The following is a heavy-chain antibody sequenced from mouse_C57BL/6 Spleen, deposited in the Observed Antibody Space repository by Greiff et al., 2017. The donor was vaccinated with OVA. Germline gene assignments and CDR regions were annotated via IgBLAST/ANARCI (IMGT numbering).Heavy chain of an antibody. Sequence: VQLKQSGPELVKPGASVKISCKASGYSFTGYYMNWVKQSPEKSLEWIGEINPSTGGTTYNQKFKAKATLTVDKSSSTAYMQLKSLTSEDSAVYYCARDDYGDWGQGTTLTVSS. V-gene: IGHV1-42*01. CDR2: INPSTGGT. CDR1: GYSFTGYY. D-gene: IGHD2-4*01. J-gene: IGHJ2*01. CDR3: ARDDYGD.